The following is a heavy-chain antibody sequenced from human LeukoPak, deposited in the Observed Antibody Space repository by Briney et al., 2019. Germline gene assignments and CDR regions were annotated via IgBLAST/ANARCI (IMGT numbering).Heavy chain of an antibody. D-gene: IGHD3-16*02. CDR1: GGSFSGYY. CDR2: INHSGST. Sequence: SETLSLTCAGYGGSFSGYYWSWIRQPPGKGMEWIGEINHSGSTNYNPSLKSRVTISVDTSKNQFSLKLSSVTAADTAVYYCARRTPRLSAFWGYWGQGTLVTVSS. CDR3: ARRTPRLSAFWGY. V-gene: IGHV4-34*01. J-gene: IGHJ4*02.